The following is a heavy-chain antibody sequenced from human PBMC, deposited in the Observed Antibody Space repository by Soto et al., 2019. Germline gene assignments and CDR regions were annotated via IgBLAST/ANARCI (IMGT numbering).Heavy chain of an antibody. D-gene: IGHD1-1*01. CDR3: ARGRYGDY. CDR2: ISAHNGNT. Sequence: QVHLVQSGAEVKKPGASVKVSCKGSGYAFTTYGITWVRQAPGQGLEWMGWISAHNGNTTYAQKLQGRVTVTRDTSTSTAYMELRSLRSDATAVYYCARGRYGDYWGQGARVTVSS. CDR1: GYAFTTYG. J-gene: IGHJ4*02. V-gene: IGHV1-18*01.